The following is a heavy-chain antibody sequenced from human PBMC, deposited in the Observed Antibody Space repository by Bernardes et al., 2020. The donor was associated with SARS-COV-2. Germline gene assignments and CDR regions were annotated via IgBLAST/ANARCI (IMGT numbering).Heavy chain of an antibody. J-gene: IGHJ4*02. CDR1: GFTVSTNY. CDR2: IYSGGNT. D-gene: IGHD2-2*02. Sequence: GGSLRLSCAASGFTVSTNYFNWIRQAPGKGLEWVSIIYSGGNTFYADSVKGRFTISRDTSKNTLYLQMNNLRAEDTAMYYCARDRYRGGYYFDYWGQGTLVTVSS. V-gene: IGHV3-53*01. CDR3: ARDRYRGGYYFDY.